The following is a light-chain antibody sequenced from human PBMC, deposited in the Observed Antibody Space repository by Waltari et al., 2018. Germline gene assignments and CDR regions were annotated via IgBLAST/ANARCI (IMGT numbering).Light chain of an antibody. J-gene: IGLJ2*01. Sequence: QSALTQPASVSGSPGQSITIPCTGTHSDIGYYNYVSWYQQYPGKAPKLMIFDVTRWPSGVSHRFSGSKSGNTASLTISGLQAEDEADYFCAAYTSTNTVIFGGGTKVTVL. CDR1: HSDIGYYNY. CDR2: DVT. V-gene: IGLV2-14*01. CDR3: AAYTSTNTVI.